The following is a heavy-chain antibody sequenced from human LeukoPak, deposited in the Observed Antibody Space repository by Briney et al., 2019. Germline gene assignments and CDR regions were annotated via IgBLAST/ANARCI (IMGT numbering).Heavy chain of an antibody. CDR3: AREGIVLVDAVRYYYYGMDV. Sequence: EASVKDSCKASGYNFISYYMHWVRQAPGQGLEWMGIINPSGGSTSYAQKFQDRVTMTRDTSTSTVYMELSSLKSEDTAVYYCAREGIVLVDAVRYYYYGMDVWGQGTTVTVSS. D-gene: IGHD2-21*01. CDR2: INPSGGST. CDR1: GYNFISYY. V-gene: IGHV1-46*01. J-gene: IGHJ6*02.